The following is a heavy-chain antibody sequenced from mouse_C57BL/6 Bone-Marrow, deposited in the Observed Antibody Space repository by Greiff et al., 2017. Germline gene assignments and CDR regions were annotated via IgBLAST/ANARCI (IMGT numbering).Heavy chain of an antibody. Sequence: EVQLQESGGGLVKPGGSLKLSCAASGFTFSSYAMSWVRQTPEKRLEWVATISDGGSYTYYPDNVKGRFTISRDNAKNNLYLQMSHLKSEDTAMYYCARGGGQLRPYYFDYWGQGTTLTVSS. J-gene: IGHJ2*01. V-gene: IGHV5-4*01. CDR1: GFTFSSYA. D-gene: IGHD3-2*02. CDR3: ARGGGQLRPYYFDY. CDR2: ISDGGSYT.